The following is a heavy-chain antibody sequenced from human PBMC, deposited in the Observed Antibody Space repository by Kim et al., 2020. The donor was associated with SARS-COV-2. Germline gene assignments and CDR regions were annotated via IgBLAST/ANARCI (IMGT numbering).Heavy chain of an antibody. CDR2: ISADARDM. Sequence: GGSLRLSCAASGIIFRSYAMHWVRQAPGEGLEWVAAISADARDMLYADALKGRLTISRDDSNNTLHLQMNSLRVEDTAVYYCATAPGTRGPRFGTLWGQG. CDR3: ATAPGTRGPRFGTL. V-gene: IGHV3-30*03. J-gene: IGHJ1*01. CDR1: GIIFRSYA. D-gene: IGHD3-10*02.